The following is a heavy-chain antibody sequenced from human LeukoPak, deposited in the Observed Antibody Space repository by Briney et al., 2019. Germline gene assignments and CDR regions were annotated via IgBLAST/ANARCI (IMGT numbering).Heavy chain of an antibody. J-gene: IGHJ4*02. D-gene: IGHD2-8*02. Sequence: AGGSLRLSCAASGFTFSAYDMHWVRQGTGKGLEWVSVVGSAGDTYYAGSVKGRFTISRENAKNSLYLQMNSLSAGDTAVYYCTRASSGLDYWGQGILVTVSS. CDR2: VGSAGDT. V-gene: IGHV3-13*01. CDR1: GFTFSAYD. CDR3: TRASSGLDY.